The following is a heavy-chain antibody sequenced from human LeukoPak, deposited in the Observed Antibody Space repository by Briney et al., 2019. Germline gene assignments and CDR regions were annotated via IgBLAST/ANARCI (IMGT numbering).Heavy chain of an antibody. Sequence: ASVKVSCKASGYTFTSYDINWVRQAPGQGLEWMGWMNPNSGNTGYAQKFQGRVTMTRNTSTSTAYMELSSLRSEDTAVYYCARGWASGSYRKSGFDYWGQGTLVTVSS. CDR1: GYTFTSYD. J-gene: IGHJ4*02. V-gene: IGHV1-8*01. D-gene: IGHD3-10*01. CDR3: ARGWASGSYRKSGFDY. CDR2: MNPNSGNT.